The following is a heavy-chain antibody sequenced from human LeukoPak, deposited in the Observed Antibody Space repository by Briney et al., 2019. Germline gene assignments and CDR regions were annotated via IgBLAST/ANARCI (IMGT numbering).Heavy chain of an antibody. Sequence: ASVKVSCKASGYTFTSYGISWVRQAPGQGLEWMGWISAYNGNTNYAQELQGRVTMTTDTSTSTAYMELRSLRSDDTAVYYCARGPIDYGDYELFDYWGQGTLVTVSS. CDR3: ARGPIDYGDYELFDY. CDR2: ISAYNGNT. V-gene: IGHV1-18*01. CDR1: GYTFTSYG. J-gene: IGHJ4*02. D-gene: IGHD4-17*01.